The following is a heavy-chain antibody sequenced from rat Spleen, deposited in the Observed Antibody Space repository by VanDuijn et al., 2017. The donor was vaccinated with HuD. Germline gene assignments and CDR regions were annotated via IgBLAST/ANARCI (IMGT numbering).Heavy chain of an antibody. J-gene: IGHJ2*01. CDR3: VRTFYYYSAYYFDY. Sequence: EVQLVESGGGFVQPGGSLKLSCAASEFTFSDYVMAWVRQAPTKGLEWVATISYDGSRAYYRDSVKGRFIISRDNAKSTLYLQMDSLRSEDTATYYCVRTFYYYSAYYFDYWGQGVMVTVSS. D-gene: IGHD1-1*01. CDR1: EFTFSDYV. CDR2: ISYDGSRA. V-gene: IGHV5-29*01.